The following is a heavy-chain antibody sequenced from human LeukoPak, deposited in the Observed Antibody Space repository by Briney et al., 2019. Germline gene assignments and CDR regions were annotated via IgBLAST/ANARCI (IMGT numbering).Heavy chain of an antibody. J-gene: IGHJ4*02. CDR1: GGSFSGYY. Sequence: PSETLSLTCAVYGGSFSGYYWSWIRQPPGKGLEWIGEINHSGSTNYNPSLKSRVTISVDTSKNQFSLKLSSVTAADTAVYYCARGKGFMTTVTRFDYWGQGTLVTVSS. D-gene: IGHD4-11*01. V-gene: IGHV4-34*01. CDR3: ARGKGFMTTVTRFDY. CDR2: INHSGST.